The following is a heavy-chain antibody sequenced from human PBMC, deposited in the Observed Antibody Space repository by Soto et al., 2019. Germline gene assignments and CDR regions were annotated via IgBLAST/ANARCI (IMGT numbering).Heavy chain of an antibody. D-gene: IGHD3-10*01. J-gene: IGHJ4*02. CDR3: ARDQDYYGSGSYFY. Sequence: LSLTCTVSGGSISSYYWSWIRQPPGKGLEWIGYIYYSGSTNYNPSLKSRVTISVDTSKNQFSLKLSSVTAADTAVYYCARDQDYYGSGSYFYWGQGTLVTVSS. CDR2: IYYSGST. CDR1: GGSISSYY. V-gene: IGHV4-59*01.